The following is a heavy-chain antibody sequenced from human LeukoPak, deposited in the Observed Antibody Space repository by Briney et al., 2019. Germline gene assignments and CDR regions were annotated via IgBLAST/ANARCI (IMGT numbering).Heavy chain of an antibody. CDR3: ARDFYSSLDY. V-gene: IGHV3-48*04. J-gene: IGHJ4*02. Sequence: GGSLRLSCAASGFSFSTYSMTWVRQAPGKGLEWLSYISSSSSPIYYADSLKCRFTISRDNAKNSVYLQMNSLRAEDTAVYYCARDFYSSLDYWGQGTLVTVSS. D-gene: IGHD6-13*01. CDR2: ISSSSSPI. CDR1: GFSFSTYS.